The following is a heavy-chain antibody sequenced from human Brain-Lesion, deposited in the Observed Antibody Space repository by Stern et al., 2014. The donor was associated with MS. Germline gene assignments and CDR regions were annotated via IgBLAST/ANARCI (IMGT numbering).Heavy chain of an antibody. Sequence: QLVESGPGLVKPSETLSLTCTVAGGSVSSTSYAWAWIRQPPGKGLEWIGTIYYSGNTYYSPSLKSRLTLSLDTSKNQFSLPLRSVTAADTAVYYCAGEEDIRYCSGGSCTGNWFDPWGQGTLVTVSS. J-gene: IGHJ5*02. CDR2: IYYSGNT. CDR3: AGEEDIRYCSGGSCTGNWFDP. V-gene: IGHV4-39*01. CDR1: GGSVSSTSYA. D-gene: IGHD2-15*01.